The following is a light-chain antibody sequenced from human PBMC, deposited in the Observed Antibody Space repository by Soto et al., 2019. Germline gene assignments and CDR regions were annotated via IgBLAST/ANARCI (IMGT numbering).Light chain of an antibody. CDR3: HQQFN. V-gene: IGKV3-11*01. Sequence: EIVLTQSPATLSLSPGERATLSCRASQSVSSYLAWYQQKPGQAPRLLIIAASNRATGIPAGFSGSWSGTAFTFTISSREPDDFAVYYCHQQFNFGPGTKVDIK. CDR2: AAS. CDR1: QSVSSY. J-gene: IGKJ3*01.